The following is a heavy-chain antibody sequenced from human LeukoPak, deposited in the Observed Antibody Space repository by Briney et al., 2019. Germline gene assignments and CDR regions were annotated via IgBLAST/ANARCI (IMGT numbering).Heavy chain of an antibody. J-gene: IGHJ1*01. D-gene: IGHD2-8*01. CDR2: FDPEEGRT. CDR3: TLRGGMICVNGVCPEYFNH. CDR1: GNNLREVS. V-gene: IGHV1-24*01. Sequence: ASVKVSCKISGNNLREVSMNWVRQGPGKGLEWMGGFDPEEGRTLYAQKFQGRVTTTEDTSTDTAHMELSSLTSENTAVYYCTLRGGMICVNGVCPEYFNHWGQGTLVSVSS.